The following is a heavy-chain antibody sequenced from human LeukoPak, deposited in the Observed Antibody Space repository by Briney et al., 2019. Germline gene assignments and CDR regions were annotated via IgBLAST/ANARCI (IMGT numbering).Heavy chain of an antibody. V-gene: IGHV4-39*07. J-gene: IGHJ5*02. D-gene: IGHD3-16*01. CDR1: GGSISSYY. CDR2: IYYSGST. Sequence: PSETLSLTCTVSGGSISSYYWGWIRQPPGRGLEWIGSIYYSGSTYYNPSLKSRVTISVDTSKNQFSLKLSSVTAADTAVYYCASHPSRGPWGQGTLVTVSS. CDR3: ASHPSRGP.